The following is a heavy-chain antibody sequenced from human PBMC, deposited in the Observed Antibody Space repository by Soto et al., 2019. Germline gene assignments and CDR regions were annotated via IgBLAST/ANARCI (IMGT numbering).Heavy chain of an antibody. J-gene: IGHJ4*02. CDR2: ISAYNGNT. D-gene: IGHD2-15*01. CDR1: GYTFTSYG. Sequence: ASVKVSCKASGYTFTSYGISWVRRAPGQGLEWMGWISAYNGNTNYARKLQGRVTMTTDTSTSTAYMELRSLRSDDTAVYYCARTDIVVVVAAKGGYFDYWGQGTLVTXSS. CDR3: ARTDIVVVVAAKGGYFDY. V-gene: IGHV1-18*01.